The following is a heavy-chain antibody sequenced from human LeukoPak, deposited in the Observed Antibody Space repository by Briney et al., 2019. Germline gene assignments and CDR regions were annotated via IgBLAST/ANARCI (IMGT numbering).Heavy chain of an antibody. CDR3: ARDLASGYQVFDY. V-gene: IGHV3-7*01. CDR1: GFTFSSYW. CDR2: IKQDGSEK. D-gene: IGHD3-22*01. Sequence: GGSLRLSCAASGFTFSSYWMSWVRQAPGKGLEWVANIKQDGSEKYYVDSVKGRFTISRDNAKNSLYLQMNSLRAEDTAVYYCARDLASGYQVFDYWGQGTLVTVSS. J-gene: IGHJ4*02.